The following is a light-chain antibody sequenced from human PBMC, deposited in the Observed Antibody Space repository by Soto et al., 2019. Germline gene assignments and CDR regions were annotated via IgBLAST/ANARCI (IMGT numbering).Light chain of an antibody. Sequence: EVVMTQSPATLSVSPGERATLSCRASQNVNANLAWYQQKPGQAPRLLIHGASTRATGIPARFSGSGFGTEFIIPLSSLQSEDFAVYYCQQYNTWLWTFGQGTKVEGK. CDR2: GAS. CDR3: QQYNTWLWT. CDR1: QNVNAN. J-gene: IGKJ1*01. V-gene: IGKV3-15*01.